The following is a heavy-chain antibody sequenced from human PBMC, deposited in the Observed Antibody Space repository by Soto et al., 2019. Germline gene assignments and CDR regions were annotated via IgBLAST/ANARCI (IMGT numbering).Heavy chain of an antibody. Sequence: EVQLLESGGGLVQPGGSLRLSCAASGFTFTNYAVTWVRQAPGKGLEWVSGISASGGSTYYADSVKGRFTISRDNSKNTLFLQMNSLRAEDTALYYCAKDRGSLYTSSSPLDFWGQGTLVTVSS. D-gene: IGHD6-6*01. J-gene: IGHJ4*02. CDR1: GFTFTNYA. V-gene: IGHV3-23*01. CDR3: AKDRGSLYTSSSPLDF. CDR2: ISASGGST.